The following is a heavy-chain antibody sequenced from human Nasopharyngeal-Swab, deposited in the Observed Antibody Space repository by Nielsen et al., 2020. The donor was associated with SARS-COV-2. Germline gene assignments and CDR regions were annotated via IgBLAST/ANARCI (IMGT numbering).Heavy chain of an antibody. Sequence: ASVKVSCKASGYTFTSYGISWVRQAPGQGLEGMGWISAYNGNTNYAQKFQGRVTITRDTSASTGYMELTSLRSEDTAVYYCARDPDGWKPFDHWGQGTLVTVSS. CDR1: GYTFTSYG. V-gene: IGHV1-18*01. CDR2: ISAYNGNT. D-gene: IGHD4-23*01. J-gene: IGHJ4*02. CDR3: ARDPDGWKPFDH.